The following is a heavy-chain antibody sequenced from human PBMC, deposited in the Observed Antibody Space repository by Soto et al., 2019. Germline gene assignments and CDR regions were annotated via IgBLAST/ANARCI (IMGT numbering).Heavy chain of an antibody. CDR3: ARSGYYDAFYFDF. CDR2: IYYSGST. D-gene: IGHD3-3*01. V-gene: IGHV4-31*03. J-gene: IGHJ4*02. Sequence: SETLSLTCTVSGGSISSGGYYWSWIRQHPGKGLEWIGYIYYSGSTYYNPSLKSRVTISVDTSKNQFSLKLNSVTAADTAVYYCARSGYYDAFYFDFWGQGALVTVSS. CDR1: GGSISSGGYY.